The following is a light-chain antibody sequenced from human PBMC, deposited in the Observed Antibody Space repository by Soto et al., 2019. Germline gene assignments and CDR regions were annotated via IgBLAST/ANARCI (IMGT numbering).Light chain of an antibody. J-gene: IGKJ1*01. V-gene: IGKV3-15*01. CDR1: QTISSD. CDR3: QQYKKWWT. CDR2: GAS. Sequence: MTQSPSTLSASVRDRVTITCRASQTISSDLAWYQQKPGQAPRVLIFGASTRATGIPARFSGSGSGTEFTLTISSLQSEDSAVYYCQQYKKWWTFGQGTKVDIK.